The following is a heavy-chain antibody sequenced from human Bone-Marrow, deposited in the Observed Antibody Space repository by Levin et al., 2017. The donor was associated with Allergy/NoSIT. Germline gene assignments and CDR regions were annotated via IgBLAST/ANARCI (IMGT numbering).Heavy chain of an antibody. D-gene: IGHD6-13*01. V-gene: IGHV3-7*01. CDR2: IKEDGSVQ. CDR3: VPQLGHQKDFQH. J-gene: IGHJ1*01. Sequence: GGSLRLSCVASGFTFSNFWMSWVRQAPGMGLEWVANIKEDGSVQDYVAAVKGRFTISRDNAKTSVYLQLNSLRAEDTAVYYCVPQLGHQKDFQHWGQGTLVTVSS. CDR1: GFTFSNFW.